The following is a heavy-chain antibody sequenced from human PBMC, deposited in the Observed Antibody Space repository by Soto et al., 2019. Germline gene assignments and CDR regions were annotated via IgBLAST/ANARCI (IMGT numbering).Heavy chain of an antibody. V-gene: IGHV4-39*01. CDR3: AKGGSGSYSNAFDI. Sequence: QLQLQESGPGLVKPSETLSLTCTVSGGSISSSSYYWGWIRQPPGKGLEWIGSIYYSGSTYYNPSLTSPVTISVDTSKTQFTLKLSSVTAADTAVYYCAKGGSGSYSNAFDIWGQGTMVTVSS. D-gene: IGHD3-10*01. CDR1: GGSISSSSYY. CDR2: IYYSGST. J-gene: IGHJ3*02.